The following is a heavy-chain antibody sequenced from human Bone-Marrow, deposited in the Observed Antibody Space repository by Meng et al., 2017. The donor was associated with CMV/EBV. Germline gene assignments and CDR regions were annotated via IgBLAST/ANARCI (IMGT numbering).Heavy chain of an antibody. V-gene: IGHV1-2*02. D-gene: IGHD1-26*01. CDR1: GYTFTGYY. CDR3: ARVSRSGGSYPFDY. CDR2: INPNSGGT. Sequence: ASVKVSCKASGYTFTGYYMHWVRQAPGQGLEWMGWINPNSGGTNYAQKFQGRVTMTRDTSISTAYMELSRLRSDDTAVYYCARVSRSGGSYPFDYWGQGTLVTVSS. J-gene: IGHJ4*02.